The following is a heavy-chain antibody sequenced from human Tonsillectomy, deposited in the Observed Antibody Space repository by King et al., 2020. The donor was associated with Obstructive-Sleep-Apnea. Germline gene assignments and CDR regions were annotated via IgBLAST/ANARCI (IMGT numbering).Heavy chain of an antibody. CDR3: AKQHPYGSGIYYFDY. CDR2: IRYDGSNK. D-gene: IGHD3-10*01. V-gene: IGHV3-30*02. Sequence: VQLVESGGDVVQPGGSLRLSCAASGFTFSSYGMHWVRQALGKGLEWVAFIRYDGSNKYYADSVKGRFTISRDNSKNTLYLQMNSLRTEDTAVYYCAKQHPYGSGIYYFDYWGQGTLVTVSS. CDR1: GFTFSSYG. J-gene: IGHJ4*02.